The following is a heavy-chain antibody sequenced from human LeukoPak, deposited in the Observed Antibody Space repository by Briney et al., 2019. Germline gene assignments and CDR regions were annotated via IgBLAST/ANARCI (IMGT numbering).Heavy chain of an antibody. Sequence: PGGSLRLSCAASEFTFGIYWMSWVRQAPGKGLEWVANINLDGSEKYYVDSVRGRFTISRDNAKNSVYLQMNSLRAEDTAVYFCTRDNGYCTGGSCYHYYMDVWGKGTTVTISS. D-gene: IGHD2-15*01. CDR1: EFTFGIYW. V-gene: IGHV3-7*01. J-gene: IGHJ6*03. CDR3: TRDNGYCTGGSCYHYYMDV. CDR2: INLDGSEK.